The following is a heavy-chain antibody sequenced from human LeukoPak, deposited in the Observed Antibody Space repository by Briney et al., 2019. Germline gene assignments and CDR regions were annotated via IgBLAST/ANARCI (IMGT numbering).Heavy chain of an antibody. D-gene: IGHD6-13*01. CDR1: GGSISSYH. CDR2: IYTSGST. J-gene: IGHJ4*02. Sequence: PSETLSLTCTVSGGSISSYHWSWIRQPPGKGLEWIGYIYTSGSTNYNPSLKSRVTISVDTSKNQFSLKLSSVTAADTAVYYCARQSKLVEIDYWGQGALVTVSS. CDR3: ARQSKLVEIDY. V-gene: IGHV4-4*09.